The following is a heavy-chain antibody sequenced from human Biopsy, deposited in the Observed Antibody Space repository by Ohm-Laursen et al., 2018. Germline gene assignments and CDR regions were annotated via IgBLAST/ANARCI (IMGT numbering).Heavy chain of an antibody. Sequence: GTLSLTCAVFGKTFSDYQWSWIRQPPGKGLEWIGQINQAGTTTYNTSLRSRVSISADVCKYEFPLRLTSFTAADTAVYLCGNEVHGRDYWGLGAQVTVSS. CDR2: INQAGTT. J-gene: IGHJ4*02. V-gene: IGHV4-34*08. CDR3: GNEVHGRDY. D-gene: IGHD2-15*01. CDR1: GKTFSDYQ.